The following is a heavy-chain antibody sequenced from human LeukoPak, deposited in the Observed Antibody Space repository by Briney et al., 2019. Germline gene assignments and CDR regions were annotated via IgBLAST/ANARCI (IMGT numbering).Heavy chain of an antibody. V-gene: IGHV4-30-2*01. CDR3: ARDQYSGSSGSVQH. CDR2: IYHSGTT. CDR1: GGSISSGDYY. Sequence: SETLSLTCTVSGGSISSGDYYWSWIRQPPGKGLEWIGYIYHSGTTYYNPSLKSRVTISVDRSKNQFSLKLSSVTAADTAVYYCARDQYSGSSGSVQHWGQGTLVTVSS. J-gene: IGHJ1*01. D-gene: IGHD6-6*01.